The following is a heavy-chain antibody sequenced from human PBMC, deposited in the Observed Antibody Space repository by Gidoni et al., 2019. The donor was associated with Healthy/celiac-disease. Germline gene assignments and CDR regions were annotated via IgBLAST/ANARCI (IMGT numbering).Heavy chain of an antibody. CDR1: GFAFSSYD. Sequence: EVQLVESGGGLVQTWGSVILSCAASGFAFSSYDIHWVRQATGKGLEWVSAIGTAGDTYYPGSVKGRFTISRENAKNSLYLQMNSLRAGDTAVYYCARDGSGAFDIWGQGTMVTVSS. V-gene: IGHV3-13*01. CDR2: IGTAGDT. CDR3: ARDGSGAFDI. D-gene: IGHD5-12*01. J-gene: IGHJ3*02.